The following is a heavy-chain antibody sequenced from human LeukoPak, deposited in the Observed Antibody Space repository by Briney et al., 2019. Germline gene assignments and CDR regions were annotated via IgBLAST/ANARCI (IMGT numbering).Heavy chain of an antibody. CDR1: GGSISRGSYF. V-gene: IGHV4-61*02. J-gene: IGHJ4*02. D-gene: IGHD2-21*01. CDR3: ARGGIPDY. Sequence: SQTLSLTYTVSGGSISRGSYFWSWIRQPAGKGLEWTGRFYTSGTPNYNPSLKSRVTISVDTSRNQFSLKLSSVTAADTAVYYCARGGIPDYWGQGILVTVSS. CDR2: FYTSGTP.